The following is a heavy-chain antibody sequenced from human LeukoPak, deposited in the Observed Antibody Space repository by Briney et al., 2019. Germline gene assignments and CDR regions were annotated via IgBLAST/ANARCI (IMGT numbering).Heavy chain of an antibody. V-gene: IGHV1-69*13. D-gene: IGHD6-13*01. Sequence: ASVKVSCKASGGTFSSYTISWVRQAPGQGLEWMGGIIPIFGTANYAQKFQGRVTITADESTSTVYMELSSLRSEDTAVYYCARERYRDSSPQDFDYWGQGTLVTVSS. CDR3: ARERYRDSSPQDFDY. CDR1: GGTFSSYT. CDR2: IIPIFGTA. J-gene: IGHJ4*02.